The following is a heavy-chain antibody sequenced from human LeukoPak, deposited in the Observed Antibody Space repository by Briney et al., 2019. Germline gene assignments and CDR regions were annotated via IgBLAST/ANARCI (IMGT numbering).Heavy chain of an antibody. CDR2: INPNSGGT. Sequence: ASVKVSCKASGYTFTGYYMHWVRQAPGQGLEWMGWINPNSGGTNYAQKFQGRVTMTRDTSISTAYMELSRLRSDDTAVYYCAIPDYDGRVYHPLDYWGQGTLVTVSS. CDR3: AIPDYDGRVYHPLDY. J-gene: IGHJ4*02. CDR1: GYTFTGYY. V-gene: IGHV1-2*02. D-gene: IGHD4-23*01.